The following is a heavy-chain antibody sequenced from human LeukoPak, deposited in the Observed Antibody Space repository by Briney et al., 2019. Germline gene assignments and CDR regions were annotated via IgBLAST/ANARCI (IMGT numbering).Heavy chain of an antibody. Sequence: SETLSLTCTVSGGSISSGDYYWSWIRQHPGKGLEWIGYIYYSGSTYYNPSLKSRVTISVDTSKNQFSLKLSSVTAADTAVYYCARLLGYCSGGSCIWGQGTLVTVSS. CDR1: GGSISSGDYY. CDR3: ARLLGYCSGGSCI. D-gene: IGHD2-15*01. CDR2: IYYSGST. J-gene: IGHJ4*02. V-gene: IGHV4-30-4*08.